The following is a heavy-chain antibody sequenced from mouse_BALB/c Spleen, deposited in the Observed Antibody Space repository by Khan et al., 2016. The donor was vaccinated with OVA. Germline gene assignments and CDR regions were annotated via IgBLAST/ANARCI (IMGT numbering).Heavy chain of an antibody. V-gene: IGHV1-9*01. CDR2: ILPGSGST. CDR1: GYTFSSYW. J-gene: IGHJ2*01. D-gene: IGHD1-1*01. CDR3: AIITTVVATDY. Sequence: QVQLQQSGAELMKPGASVKISCKATGYTFSSYWIEWVKQRPGHGLEWIGEILPGSGSTNYNEKFKGKATFTADTSSNTAYMQLSGLTSEDSAVYYCAIITTVVATDYWGQGTTLTVSS.